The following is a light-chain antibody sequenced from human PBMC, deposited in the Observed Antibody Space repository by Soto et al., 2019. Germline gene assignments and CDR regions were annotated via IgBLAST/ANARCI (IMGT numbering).Light chain of an antibody. CDR1: SSDVGGYNY. CDR3: FSYAGSHFL. CDR2: DVS. Sequence: QSALTQPRSVSGSPGQSVTISCTGTSSDVGGYNYVSWYQQHPGKAPKLMIYDVSQRPSGVPDRFSGSKSGNTASLAISGMQAEDAAAYYCFSYAGSHFLFGVGTKVTVL. V-gene: IGLV2-11*01. J-gene: IGLJ2*01.